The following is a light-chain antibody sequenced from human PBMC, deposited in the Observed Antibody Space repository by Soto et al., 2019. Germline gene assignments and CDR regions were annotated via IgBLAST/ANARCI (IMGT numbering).Light chain of an antibody. CDR1: SSDVGSYNF. J-gene: IGLJ2*01. Sequence: QSVLTQPASVSGSPGQSITISCTGASSDVGSYNFVSWYQQHPGKAPKLMIYDVSNRPSGVSNRFSGSKSGNTASLTISGLQAEDEADYYCSSYTSSTLDVVFGGGTKVTVL. CDR3: SSYTSSTLDVV. V-gene: IGLV2-14*03. CDR2: DVS.